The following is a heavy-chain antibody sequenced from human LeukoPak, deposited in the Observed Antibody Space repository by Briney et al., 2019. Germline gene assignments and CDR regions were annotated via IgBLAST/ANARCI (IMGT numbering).Heavy chain of an antibody. V-gene: IGHV3-30*18. CDR2: ISYDGSNK. J-gene: IGHJ3*02. CDR3: AKTKGGFPYDVFDI. D-gene: IGHD3-16*01. CDR1: GFTFSSYA. Sequence: GGSLRLSCAASGFTFSSYAMHWVRQAPGKGLEWVAVISYDGSNKYYADSVKGRFTISRDNSKNTLYLQMNRLRAENTAVYYCAKTKGGFPYDVFDIWGQGTMVTVSS.